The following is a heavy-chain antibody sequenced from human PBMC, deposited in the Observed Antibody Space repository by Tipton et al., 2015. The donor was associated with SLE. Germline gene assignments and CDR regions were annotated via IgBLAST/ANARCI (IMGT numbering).Heavy chain of an antibody. V-gene: IGHV4-39*07. D-gene: IGHD4-23*01. Sequence: LRLSCTVSGGSISSSGYYWSWIRQPPGKGLEWIGEINHSGSTNYNPSLKSRVTISVDTSKNQFSLKLSSVTAADTAVYYCARGGVTMVVTSFDYWGQGTLVTVSS. J-gene: IGHJ4*02. CDR3: ARGGVTMVVTSFDY. CDR1: GGSISSSGYY. CDR2: INHSGST.